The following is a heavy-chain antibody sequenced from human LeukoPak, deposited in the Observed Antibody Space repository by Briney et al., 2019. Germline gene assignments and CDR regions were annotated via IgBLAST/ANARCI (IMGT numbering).Heavy chain of an antibody. Sequence: GRSLRLPCAASGFTFDDYAMHWVRQAPGKGLEWVSGISWNSGSIGYADSVKGRFTISRDNAKNSLYLQMNSLRAEDTALYYCAKDIELGRIMITFGGVDYWGQGTLVTVSS. CDR3: AKDIELGRIMITFGGVDY. D-gene: IGHD3-16*01. V-gene: IGHV3-9*01. J-gene: IGHJ4*02. CDR2: ISWNSGSI. CDR1: GFTFDDYA.